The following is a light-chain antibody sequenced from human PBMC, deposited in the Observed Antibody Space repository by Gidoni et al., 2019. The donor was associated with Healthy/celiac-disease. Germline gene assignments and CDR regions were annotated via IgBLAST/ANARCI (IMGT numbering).Light chain of an antibody. CDR2: GAS. CDR1: QSVSSN. CDR3: QQYNNWPLFT. Sequence: EIVMTQSPATLSVSPGERATLSCRASQSVSSNLAWYQQKPGHAPRLLIYGASIRATGIPARFSGSGSGTEFTLTISILQSEDFAVYYCQQYNNWPLFTFGPGTKVDIK. J-gene: IGKJ3*01. V-gene: IGKV3D-15*03.